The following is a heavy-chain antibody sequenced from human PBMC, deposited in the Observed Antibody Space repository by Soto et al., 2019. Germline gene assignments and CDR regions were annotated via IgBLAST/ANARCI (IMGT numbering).Heavy chain of an antibody. J-gene: IGHJ4*02. Sequence: QVFLVESGGGVVQPGGSLRLSCAASGFTFSASVMHWVRQAPGKGLEWMAILSYGAKNKYYADSVKGRFTISRDISESTLYLQMDSLRTEDTAVYYCVREEFEDGRGHFTNWGQGTLVSGSS. V-gene: IGHV3-30*03. CDR1: GFTFSASV. D-gene: IGHD3-3*01. CDR2: LSYGAKNK. CDR3: VREEFEDGRGHFTN.